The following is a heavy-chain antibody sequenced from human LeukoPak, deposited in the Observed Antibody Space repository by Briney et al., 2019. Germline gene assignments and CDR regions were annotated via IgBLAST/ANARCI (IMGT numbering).Heavy chain of an antibody. CDR3: ARGHSTTVLYGMDV. CDR2: INHSGST. CDR1: GGSFSGYY. J-gene: IGHJ6*02. V-gene: IGHV4-34*01. D-gene: IGHD1-14*01. Sequence: PSETLSLTCAVYGGSFSGYYWSWIRQPPGKGLEWIGEINHSGSTNYNPSLKSRVTISVDTSKNQFSLKLSSVTAADTAVYCCARGHSTTVLYGMDVWGQGTTVTVSS.